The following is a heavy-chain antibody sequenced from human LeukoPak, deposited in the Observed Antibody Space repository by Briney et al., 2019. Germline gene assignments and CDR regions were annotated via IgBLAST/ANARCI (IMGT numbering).Heavy chain of an antibody. J-gene: IGHJ4*02. V-gene: IGHV4-34*01. CDR1: GGSFSGYY. D-gene: IGHD6-13*01. Sequence: PSETLSLTCAVYGGSFSGYYWSWIRQPPGKGLEWIGEINHSGSTNYNPSLKSRVTISVDTSKNQFSLKLSSVTAADTAVYYCAREGGSSSWSHIVYWGQGTLVTVSS. CDR3: AREGGSSSWSHIVY. CDR2: INHSGST.